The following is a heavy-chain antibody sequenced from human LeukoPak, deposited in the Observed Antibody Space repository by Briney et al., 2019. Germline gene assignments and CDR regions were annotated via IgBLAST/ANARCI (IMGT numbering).Heavy chain of an antibody. Sequence: PSETLSLTCTVSGGSIRSYYWSWIRQPPGKGLEWIGYIYYSGSTNYNPSLKRRVTISVDTSKNQFSLKLSSVTAADTAVYYCARHSSGGSYLDWFDPWGQGTLVTVSS. CDR3: ARHSSGGSYLDWFDP. J-gene: IGHJ5*02. V-gene: IGHV4-59*08. CDR1: GGSIRSYY. D-gene: IGHD2-15*01. CDR2: IYYSGST.